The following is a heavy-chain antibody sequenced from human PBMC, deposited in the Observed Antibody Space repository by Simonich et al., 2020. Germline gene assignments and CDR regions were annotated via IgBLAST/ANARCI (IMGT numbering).Heavy chain of an antibody. CDR1: GYTFTGYY. CDR2: INPNSGGT. CDR3: ARARLYSSSHAFDI. J-gene: IGHJ3*02. V-gene: IGHV1-2*02. D-gene: IGHD6-6*01. Sequence: QVQLVQSGAEVKKPGASVKVSCKASGYTFTGYYMHWVRQAPGQGLECMGGINPNSGGTNYARKFQGRVTMTRDTSISTAYMELSRLRSDDTAVYYCARARLYSSSHAFDIWGQGTMVTVSS.